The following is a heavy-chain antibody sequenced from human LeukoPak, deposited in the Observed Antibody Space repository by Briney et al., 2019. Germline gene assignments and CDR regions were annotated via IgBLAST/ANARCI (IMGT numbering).Heavy chain of an antibody. V-gene: IGHV4-39*07. J-gene: IGHJ4*02. CDR3: ARGKPRVSYYDSSGYTLGFDY. CDR1: GGSLSSSSYY. D-gene: IGHD3-22*01. CDR2: IYSGGST. Sequence: SETLSLTCTVSGGSLSSSSYYWGWIRQPPGKGLEWIGSIYSGGSTYYNPSLKSRVTISVDTSKNQFSLKLSSVTAADTAVYYCARGKPRVSYYDSSGYTLGFDYWGQGTLVTVSS.